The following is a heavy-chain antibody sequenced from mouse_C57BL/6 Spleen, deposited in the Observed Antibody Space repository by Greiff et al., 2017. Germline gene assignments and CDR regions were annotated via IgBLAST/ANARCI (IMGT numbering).Heavy chain of an antibody. CDR1: GYTFTDYY. CDR3: ARHGYDEWYYFDY. CDR2: INPYNGGT. J-gene: IGHJ2*01. D-gene: IGHD2-2*01. Sequence: EVQLQQSGAVLVKPGASVKMSCKASGYTFTDYYMNWVKQSPGKSLEWIGIINPYNGGTSYNEKFKGKATLTVDKSSSTAYMELNSLTSEDSAFYYCARHGYDEWYYFDYGGQGTTLTVSS. V-gene: IGHV1-19*01.